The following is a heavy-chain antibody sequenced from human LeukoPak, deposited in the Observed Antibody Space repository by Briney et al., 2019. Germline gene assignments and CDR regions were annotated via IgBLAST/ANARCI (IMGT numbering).Heavy chain of an antibody. CDR2: IRYDGSNK. Sequence: GGSLRLSRAASGFTFSSYGMHWVRQAPGKGLEWVAFIRYDGSNKYYADSVKGRFTISRDNSKNTLYLQMNSLRAEDTAVYYCAKDSLRFLEWLLEYYFDYWGQGTLVTVSS. J-gene: IGHJ4*02. D-gene: IGHD3-3*01. V-gene: IGHV3-30*02. CDR1: GFTFSSYG. CDR3: AKDSLRFLEWLLEYYFDY.